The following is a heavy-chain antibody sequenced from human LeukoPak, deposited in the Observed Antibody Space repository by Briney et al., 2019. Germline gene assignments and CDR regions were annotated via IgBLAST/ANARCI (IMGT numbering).Heavy chain of an antibody. CDR2: IYHSGST. CDR1: GYSISSGHY. V-gene: IGHV4-38-2*01. J-gene: IGHJ6*03. Sequence: SETLSLTCAVSGYSISSGHYWGWIRQPPGKGLEWIGSIYHSGSTYYNPSLKSRVTISVDTSKNQFSLKLSSVTAADTAVYYCARLWGPKFYMDVWGKGTTVTVSS. D-gene: IGHD3-16*01. CDR3: ARLWGPKFYMDV.